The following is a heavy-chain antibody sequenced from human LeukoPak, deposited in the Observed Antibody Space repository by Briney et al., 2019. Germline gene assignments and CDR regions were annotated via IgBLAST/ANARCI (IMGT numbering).Heavy chain of an antibody. J-gene: IGHJ5*02. CDR3: ARSPHNSAWYEKWFDP. V-gene: IGHV4-4*08. D-gene: IGHD6-19*01. Sequence: SETLSLTCTVSGGSISTYYWSWIRQSPGKGLEWIADISASGGTNYNPSLESRVTVLIGSSKNQFSLKLSSVTAADTAVFYCARSPHNSAWYEKWFDPWGQGTLVTVSS. CDR1: GGSISTYY. CDR2: ISASGGT.